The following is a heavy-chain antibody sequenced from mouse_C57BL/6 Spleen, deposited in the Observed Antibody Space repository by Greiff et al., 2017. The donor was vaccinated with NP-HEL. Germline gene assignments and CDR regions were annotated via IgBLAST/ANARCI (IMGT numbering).Heavy chain of an antibody. CDR3: ARADDYDAMDY. V-gene: IGHV1-64*01. Sequence: QVHVKQPGAELVKPGDSVKLSCTASGYTFTSYWMHWVKQRPGQGLEWIGMINPNSGSTNYNEKFKSKATLTVDKSSSTAYMQLSSLTSEDSAVYYCARADDYDAMDYWGQGTSVTVSS. D-gene: IGHD2-3*01. CDR2: INPNSGST. CDR1: GYTFTSYW. J-gene: IGHJ4*01.